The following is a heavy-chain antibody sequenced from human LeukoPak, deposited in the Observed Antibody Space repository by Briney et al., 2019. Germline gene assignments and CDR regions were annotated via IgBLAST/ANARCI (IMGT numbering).Heavy chain of an antibody. J-gene: IGHJ6*02. CDR1: GFRFTSYW. V-gene: IGHV5-51*01. Sequence: GAPLKISCKASGFRFTSYWIAWVRQVSGKGLEWMGIVYPGDSETRYNPSFQGQVTISADKSTSTAYLQWRSLKASDTAMYYCARRSCSGGSCYFHYGMDVWGQGTTVTVSS. D-gene: IGHD2-15*01. CDR3: ARRSCSGGSCYFHYGMDV. CDR2: VYPGDSET.